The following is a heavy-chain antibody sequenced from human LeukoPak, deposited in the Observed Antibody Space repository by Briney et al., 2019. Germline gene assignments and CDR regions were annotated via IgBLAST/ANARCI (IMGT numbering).Heavy chain of an antibody. CDR3: ARHPLNYGDLYFDY. CDR2: IIPIFGTA. D-gene: IGHD4-17*01. J-gene: IGHJ4*02. Sequence: SVKLSCKASGGTFSSYAISWVRQAPGQGLEWMGGIIPIFGTANYAQQFQGRVTITTDASTRTAYKKLSSLRSEDTAVYYCARHPLNYGDLYFDYWGQGTLVTVSS. CDR1: GGTFSSYA. V-gene: IGHV1-69*05.